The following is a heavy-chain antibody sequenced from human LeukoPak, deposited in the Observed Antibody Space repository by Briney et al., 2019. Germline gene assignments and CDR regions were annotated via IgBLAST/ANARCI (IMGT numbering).Heavy chain of an antibody. CDR1: GFTFSDYY. CDR3: AINLDPLSVTPPTFDY. CDR2: ISSIGSTI. Sequence: PGGSLRLSCAASGFTFSDYYMSWIRQAPGKGLERVSYISSIGSTIYYADAVKGRFPISRENANNLLYLQINSLRAEDRTAYYCAINLDPLSVTPPTFDYWGQGTLVTVSS. D-gene: IGHD3/OR15-3a*01. J-gene: IGHJ4*02. V-gene: IGHV3-11*04.